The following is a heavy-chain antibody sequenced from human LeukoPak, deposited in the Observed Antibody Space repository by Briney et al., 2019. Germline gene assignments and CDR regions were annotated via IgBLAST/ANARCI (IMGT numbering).Heavy chain of an antibody. D-gene: IGHD4-17*01. J-gene: IGHJ4*02. Sequence: PSETLSLTCTVSGGSISSYYWSWIRQPPGKGLEWIGYIYYSGSTNYNPSLKSRVTISVDTSNNQFSLKLSSVTAADTAVYYCARVYRDYGDYGFDYWGQGTLVTVSS. CDR1: GGSISSYY. CDR2: IYYSGST. V-gene: IGHV4-59*01. CDR3: ARVYRDYGDYGFDY.